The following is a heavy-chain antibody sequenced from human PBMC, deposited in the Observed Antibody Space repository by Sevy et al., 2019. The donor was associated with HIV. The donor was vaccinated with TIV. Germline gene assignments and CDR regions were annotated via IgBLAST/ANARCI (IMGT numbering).Heavy chain of an antibody. CDR3: AKDLRTRYYDSSGYHAPPGEGGPLDY. Sequence: GGSLRLSCAASGFIFSSYAMSWVRQGPGKGLEWVSLISTSGGGTWYADSVKGRFTISRDNSKNTLYLQMNSLRAEDTAVYYCAKDLRTRYYDSSGYHAPPGEGGPLDYWGQGTLVTVSS. CDR1: GFIFSSYA. J-gene: IGHJ4*02. V-gene: IGHV3-23*01. D-gene: IGHD3-22*01. CDR2: ISTSGGGT.